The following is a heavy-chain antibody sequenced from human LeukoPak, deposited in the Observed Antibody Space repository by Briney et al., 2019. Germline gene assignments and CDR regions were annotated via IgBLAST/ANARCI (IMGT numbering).Heavy chain of an antibody. V-gene: IGHV3-48*02. CDR1: GFTFSTYS. CDR3: ARGCGGDCFYFDY. Sequence: GGSLRLSCAASGFTFSTYSMHWVRQAPGKGLEWVSYISNTNTMYYADSVKGRFTISRDNAKNSLYLQMNSLRDEDTAVYYCARGCGGDCFYFDYWGQGTLVTVSS. CDR2: ISNTNTM. D-gene: IGHD2-21*02. J-gene: IGHJ4*02.